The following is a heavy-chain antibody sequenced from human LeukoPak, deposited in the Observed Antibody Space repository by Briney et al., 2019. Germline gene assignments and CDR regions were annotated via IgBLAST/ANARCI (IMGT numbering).Heavy chain of an antibody. Sequence: KPGGSLRLSCAASGFTFSSYSMNWVRQAPGKGLEWVSSISSSSYIYYADSVKGRFTISRDNAKNSLYLQMNSLRAEDTAVYYCARGTGGLGASHGSFDYWGQGTLVTVSS. CDR3: ARGTGGLGASHGSFDY. CDR1: GFTFSSYS. J-gene: IGHJ4*02. CDR2: ISSSSYI. D-gene: IGHD3-16*01. V-gene: IGHV3-21*01.